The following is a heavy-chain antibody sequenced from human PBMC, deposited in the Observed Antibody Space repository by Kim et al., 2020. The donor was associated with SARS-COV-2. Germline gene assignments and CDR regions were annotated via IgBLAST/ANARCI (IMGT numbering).Heavy chain of an antibody. V-gene: IGHV4-34*01. CDR2: INHSGST. CDR1: GGSFSGYY. Sequence: SETLSLTCAVYGGSFSGYYWSWIRQPPGKGLEWIGEINHSGSTNYNPSLKSRVTISVDTSKNQFSLKLSSVTAADTAVYYCARAQVDTAVDFDYWGQGTL. CDR3: ARAQVDTAVDFDY. J-gene: IGHJ4*02. D-gene: IGHD5-18*01.